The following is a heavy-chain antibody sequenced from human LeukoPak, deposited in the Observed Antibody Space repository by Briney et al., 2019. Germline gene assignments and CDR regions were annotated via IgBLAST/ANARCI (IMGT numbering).Heavy chain of an antibody. Sequence: GSLSLTCALSGGSIRSSSYYWGWIRQPPGKGREWIGGIFYSGSTYYNPALKSRVTITVDTSKNQFSLKLSSVTAADTAVYYCARRCCPRFLEWLGPQRPYYFDYWGQGTLVTVSS. CDR3: ARRCCPRFLEWLGPQRPYYFDY. CDR1: GGSIRSSSYY. V-gene: IGHV4-39*07. CDR2: IFYSGST. D-gene: IGHD3-3*01. J-gene: IGHJ4*02.